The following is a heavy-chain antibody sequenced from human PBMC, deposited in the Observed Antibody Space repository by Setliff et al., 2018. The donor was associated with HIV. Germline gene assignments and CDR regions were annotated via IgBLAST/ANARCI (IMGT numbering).Heavy chain of an antibody. CDR3: ARDQKLELRDYYYYYMDV. V-gene: IGHV3-7*01. CDR2: INQNGNEK. D-gene: IGHD1-7*01. CDR1: RFTFSNYW. J-gene: IGHJ6*03. Sequence: GGSLRLSCAASRFTFSNYWMSWVRQVPGKGLEWVANINQNGNEKHYLDSVKGRFSISRDNSKNTLYLQMNSLRSEDTAVYYCARDQKLELRDYYYYYMDVWGRGTTVTVSS.